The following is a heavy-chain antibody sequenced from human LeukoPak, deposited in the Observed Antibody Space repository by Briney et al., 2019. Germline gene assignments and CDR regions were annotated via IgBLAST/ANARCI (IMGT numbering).Heavy chain of an antibody. J-gene: IGHJ3*02. CDR3: ATLTGGDDAFNI. CDR2: IFYTGST. D-gene: IGHD4-23*01. CDR1: GGSISSYY. V-gene: IGHV4-59*01. Sequence: SETLSLTCTVSGGSISSYYWSWIRQPPGKGLEWIGYIFYTGSTNYNPSLKSRVTISVLTSKNRFSLKLSSVTAADTAVYYCATLTGGDDAFNIWGQGTMVTVSS.